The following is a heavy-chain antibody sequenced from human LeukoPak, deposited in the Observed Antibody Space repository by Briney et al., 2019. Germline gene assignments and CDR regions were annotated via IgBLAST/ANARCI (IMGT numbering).Heavy chain of an antibody. D-gene: IGHD2-2*01. V-gene: IGHV1-69*13. Sequence: SVKVSCRASGGTFSSYATSWVRQAPGQGLEWMGGIIPIFGTANYAQKFQGRVTITADESTSTAYMELSSLRSEDTAVYYCAREGGIVVVPAAIGSPDAFDIWGKGTMVTVSS. CDR1: GGTFSSYA. CDR2: IIPIFGTA. J-gene: IGHJ3*02. CDR3: AREGGIVVVPAAIGSPDAFDI.